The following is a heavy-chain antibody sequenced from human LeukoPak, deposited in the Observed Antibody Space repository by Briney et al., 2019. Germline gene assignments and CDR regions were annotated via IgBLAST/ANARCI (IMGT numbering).Heavy chain of an antibody. CDR3: ARASPSRYCSSTSCYGYSYGSHGSPLDY. D-gene: IGHD2-2*01. CDR1: GGSFSGYY. Sequence: SETLSLPCAVYGGSFSGYYWSWIRQPPGKGLEWIGEINHSGSTNYNPSLKSRVTISVDTSKNQFSLKLSSVTAADTAVYYCARASPSRYCSSTSCYGYSYGSHGSPLDYWGQGTLVTVSS. V-gene: IGHV4-34*01. J-gene: IGHJ4*02. CDR2: INHSGST.